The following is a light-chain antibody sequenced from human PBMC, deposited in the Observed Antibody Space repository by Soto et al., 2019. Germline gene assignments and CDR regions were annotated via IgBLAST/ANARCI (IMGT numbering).Light chain of an antibody. Sequence: DIQMTQSPSSLSASVGDRVTITCRASQGISNYLVWYQQKPGKVPKLLIYAASTLQSGVPSRFSGSGSGTDFTLTISGLQPEDVASYYCQNYNGAPWTFGQGTKVEIK. J-gene: IGKJ1*01. V-gene: IGKV1-27*01. CDR2: AAS. CDR3: QNYNGAPWT. CDR1: QGISNY.